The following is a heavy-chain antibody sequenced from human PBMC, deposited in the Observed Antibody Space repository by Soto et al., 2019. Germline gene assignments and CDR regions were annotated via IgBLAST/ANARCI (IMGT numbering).Heavy chain of an antibody. J-gene: IGHJ4*02. Sequence: TSETMSLTCTVSGGSIISYYCSWIRQTPGKGLEWIGYMYFRGSTNYNPSLKSRVTISVDTSKNQFSLKLSSVTAADTAVYYCARDRSGSYYPSFFDYWGQGILVTV. CDR3: ARDRSGSYYPSFFDY. CDR1: GGSIISYY. V-gene: IGHV4-59*01. CDR2: MYFRGST. D-gene: IGHD1-26*01.